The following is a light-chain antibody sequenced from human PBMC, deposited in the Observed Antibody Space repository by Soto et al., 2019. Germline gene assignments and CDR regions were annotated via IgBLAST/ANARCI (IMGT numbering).Light chain of an antibody. J-gene: IGLJ1*01. CDR3: CSYAGSSTFYV. Sequence: QSALTQPASVSGSPGQPITISCTGTSSDVGSYNPVSWYQQHPGKAPKLMIYEGSKRPSGVSNRFSGSKSGNTASLTISGLQAEDEADYYCCSYAGSSTFYVFGTGTKVTVL. CDR2: EGS. CDR1: SSDVGSYNP. V-gene: IGLV2-23*01.